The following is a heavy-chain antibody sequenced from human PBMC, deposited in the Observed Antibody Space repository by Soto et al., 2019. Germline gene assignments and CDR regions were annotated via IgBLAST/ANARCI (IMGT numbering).Heavy chain of an antibody. CDR2: IWYDGSNK. CDR1: GFTFSSYG. D-gene: IGHD3-22*01. Sequence: QVQLVGSGGGVVQPGRSLRFSCAASGFTFSSYGMHWVRQAPGKGLEWVAVIWYDGSNKYYADSVKGRFTISRDNSKNTLYLQMNSLRAEDTAVYYCAGDILGYFDYWGQGTLVTVSS. CDR3: AGDILGYFDY. J-gene: IGHJ4*02. V-gene: IGHV3-33*01.